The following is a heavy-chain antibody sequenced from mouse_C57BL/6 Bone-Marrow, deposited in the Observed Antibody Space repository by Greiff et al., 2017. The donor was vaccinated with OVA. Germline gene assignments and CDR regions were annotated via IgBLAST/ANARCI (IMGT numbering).Heavy chain of an antibody. Sequence: QVQLQQSGAELVRPGASVKMSCKASGYTFTSYSMHWVKQTPRQGLEWIGAIYPGNGDTSYNQKFKGKATLTVDKSSSTAYMQLSSLTSEDSAVYFCARSGTTVVATRGYFDVWGTGTTVTVSS. V-gene: IGHV1-12*01. J-gene: IGHJ1*03. D-gene: IGHD1-1*01. CDR3: ARSGTTVVATRGYFDV. CDR2: IYPGNGDT. CDR1: GYTFTSYS.